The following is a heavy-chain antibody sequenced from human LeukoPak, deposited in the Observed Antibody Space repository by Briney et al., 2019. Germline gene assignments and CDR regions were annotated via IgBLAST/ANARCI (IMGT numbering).Heavy chain of an antibody. CDR1: GFTFDDYA. CDR2: ISWNSGSI. CDR3: ARDRPSDSSGWPLDAFDI. J-gene: IGHJ3*02. V-gene: IGHV3-9*01. D-gene: IGHD6-19*01. Sequence: GGSLRLSCAASGFTFDDYAMHWVRQAPGKGLEWVSGISWNSGSIGYADSVKGRFTISRDNAKNSLYLQMNSLRAEDTAVYYCARDRPSDSSGWPLDAFDIWGQGTMVTVSS.